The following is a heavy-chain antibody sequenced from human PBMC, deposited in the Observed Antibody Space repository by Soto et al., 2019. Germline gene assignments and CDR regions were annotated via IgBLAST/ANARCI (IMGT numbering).Heavy chain of an antibody. CDR2: IIPIFGTA. D-gene: IGHD6-13*01. CDR1: GGTFSNFA. J-gene: IGHJ4*02. V-gene: IGHV1-69*13. CDR3: ATSGPKGGTRYAAAGQIDY. Sequence: GASVKVSCKASGGTFSNFAISWVRQAPGQGLEWMGGIIPIFGTANYAQKFQGRVTITADEFTNTAYMELSSLRSEDTAVYYCATSGPKGGTRYAAAGQIDYWGQGTLVTVSS.